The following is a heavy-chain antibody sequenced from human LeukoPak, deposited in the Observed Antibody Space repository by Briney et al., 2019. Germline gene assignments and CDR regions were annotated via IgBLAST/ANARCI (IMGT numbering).Heavy chain of an antibody. CDR3: ARQNSSGHPADAFDI. CDR2: IYYSGST. D-gene: IGHD3-22*01. Sequence: SETLSLTCTVSGGSISSSSYYWGWIRQPPGKGLEWIGSIYYSGSTYYNPSLKSRVTIPVDTSKNQFSLKLSSVTAADTAVYYCARQNSSGHPADAFDIWGQGTMVTVSS. V-gene: IGHV4-39*01. CDR1: GGSISSSSYY. J-gene: IGHJ3*02.